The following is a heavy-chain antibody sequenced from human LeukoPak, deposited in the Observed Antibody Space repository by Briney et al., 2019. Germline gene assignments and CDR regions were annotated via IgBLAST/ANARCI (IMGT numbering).Heavy chain of an antibody. CDR1: GFTFSSYS. CDR3: ARGTGYSSSWYPWAFDI. Sequence: PGGSLRLSCAASGFTFSSYSMNWVRQAPGKGLEWVSSISSSSSYIYYADSVKGRFTISRDNAKNSLYLQMNSLRAEDTAAYYCARGTGYSSSWYPWAFDIWGQGTMVTVSS. J-gene: IGHJ3*02. D-gene: IGHD6-13*01. CDR2: ISSSSSYI. V-gene: IGHV3-21*01.